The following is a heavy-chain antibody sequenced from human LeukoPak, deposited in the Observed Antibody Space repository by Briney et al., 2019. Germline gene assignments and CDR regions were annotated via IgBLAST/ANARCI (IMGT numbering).Heavy chain of an antibody. CDR3: ARVDIAVYYYGMDV. CDR1: GFTFSSYS. D-gene: IGHD6-19*01. CDR2: ISSSSSYI. J-gene: IGHJ6*02. Sequence: PGGSLRLSCAASGFTFSSYSMNWVRQAPGKGLEWVSSISSSSSYIYYADSVMGRFTISRDNAKNSLYLQMNSLRAEDTAVYYCARVDIAVYYYGMDVWGQGTTVTVSS. V-gene: IGHV3-21*01.